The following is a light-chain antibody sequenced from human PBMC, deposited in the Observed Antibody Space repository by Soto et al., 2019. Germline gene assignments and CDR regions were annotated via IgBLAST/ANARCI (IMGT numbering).Light chain of an antibody. Sequence: DIQMTQSPSTLSGSVGDRVTITFRASQTISSWLAWYQQKPGKAPKLLIYKASTLKSGVPSRFSGSGSGTEFTLTISSLQPDDFATYYCQHYNSYSEAFGQGTKLDI. J-gene: IGKJ1*01. V-gene: IGKV1-5*03. CDR2: KAS. CDR3: QHYNSYSEA. CDR1: QTISSW.